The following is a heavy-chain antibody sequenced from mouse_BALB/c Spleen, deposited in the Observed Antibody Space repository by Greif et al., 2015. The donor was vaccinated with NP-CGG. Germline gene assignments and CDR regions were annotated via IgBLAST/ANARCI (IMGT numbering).Heavy chain of an antibody. CDR1: GYTFTDYA. D-gene: IGHD1-1*01. J-gene: IGHJ4*01. CDR2: ISTYYGDA. V-gene: IGHV1S137*01. CDR3: ARAPGHGSSFYYAMDY. Sequence: VKLQESGAELVRPGVSVKISCKGSGYTFTDYAMHWVKQSHAKSLEWIGVISTYYGDASYNQKFKGKATMTVDKSSSTAYMELARLTSEDSAIYYCARAPGHGSSFYYAMDYWGQGTSVTVSS.